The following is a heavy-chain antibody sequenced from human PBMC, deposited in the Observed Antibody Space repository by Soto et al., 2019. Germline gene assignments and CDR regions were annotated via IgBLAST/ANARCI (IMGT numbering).Heavy chain of an antibody. J-gene: IGHJ4*02. D-gene: IGHD3-22*01. Sequence: ASVKVSCKASGYIFTDHLIHWVRQSPGQGLQWVGWVHPDSGGTNVAQAFQDRVTMTADTSITTAYMDLARLRPDDTAIFYCARGAQGFFPVSGIYFYFDHWGQGTPVTVSS. CDR2: VHPDSGGT. V-gene: IGHV1-2*02. CDR3: ARGAQGFFPVSGIYFYFDH. CDR1: GYIFTDHL.